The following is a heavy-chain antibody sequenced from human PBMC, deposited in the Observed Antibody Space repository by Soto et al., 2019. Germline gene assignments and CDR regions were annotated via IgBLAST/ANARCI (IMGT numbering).Heavy chain of an antibody. J-gene: IGHJ6*02. D-gene: IGHD3-10*01. CDR3: AGGGVRGVITRTRDYYGMDV. Sequence: GESLKISCESSGYNVTSYWIGWVRQMPGKGLEWMGIIYPGDSDTRYSPSFQGQVTISADKSISTAYLQWSSLKASDTAMYYCAGGGVRGVITRTRDYYGMDVWGQGTTVTVSS. CDR1: GYNVTSYW. V-gene: IGHV5-51*01. CDR2: IYPGDSDT.